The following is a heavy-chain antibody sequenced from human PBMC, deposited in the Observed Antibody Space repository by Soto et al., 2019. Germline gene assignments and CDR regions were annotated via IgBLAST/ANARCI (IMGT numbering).Heavy chain of an antibody. CDR3: ARDGYYDSSGLGDYDY. Sequence: ASVKVSCKASGYTFTGYYMHWVRQAPGQGLEWMGWINPNSGGTNYAQKFQGWVTMTRDTSISTAHMELSRLRSDDTAVYYCARDGYYDSSGLGDYDYWGQGTLVTVSS. J-gene: IGHJ4*02. V-gene: IGHV1-2*04. CDR2: INPNSGGT. CDR1: GYTFTGYY. D-gene: IGHD3-22*01.